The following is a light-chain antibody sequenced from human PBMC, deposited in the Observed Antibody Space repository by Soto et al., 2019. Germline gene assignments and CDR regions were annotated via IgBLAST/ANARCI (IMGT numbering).Light chain of an antibody. V-gene: IGKV1-5*01. CDR2: DAS. Sequence: PSTLSASVGARVTITCRASQRISGWLAWYQQKPGKAPKLLIYDASILKSGVPSRFSGSGSGTEFTLTISSLQPDDFATYYCQQYNSYRTFGQGTKVDIK. CDR3: QQYNSYRT. CDR1: QRISGW. J-gene: IGKJ1*01.